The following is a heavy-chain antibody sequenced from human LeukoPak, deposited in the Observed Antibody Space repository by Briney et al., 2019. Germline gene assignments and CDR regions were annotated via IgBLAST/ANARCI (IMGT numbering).Heavy chain of an antibody. V-gene: IGHV3-21*01. CDR1: GFTFSSYS. J-gene: IGHJ1*01. CDR2: ISSSSSYI. CDR3: ARDTRYCSGGSCYPEYFQH. Sequence: PGGSLRLSCAASGFTFSSYSMNWVRQAPGKGLEWVSSISSSSSYIYYADSVKGRFTISRDNAKNSLYLQMNSLRAEDTAVYYCARDTRYCSGGSCYPEYFQHWGQGTLVTVSS. D-gene: IGHD2-15*01.